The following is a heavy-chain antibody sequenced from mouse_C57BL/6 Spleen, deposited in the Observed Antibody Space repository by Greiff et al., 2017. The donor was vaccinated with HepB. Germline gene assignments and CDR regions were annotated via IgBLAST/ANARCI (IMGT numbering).Heavy chain of an antibody. D-gene: IGHD1-1*01. Sequence: EVQGVESGGGLVQPKGSLKLSCAASGFSFNTYAMNWVRQAPGKGLEWVARIRSKSNNYATYYADSVKDRFTISRDDSESMLYLQMNNLKTEDTAMYYCVRLLRNAMDYWGQGTSVTVSS. J-gene: IGHJ4*01. V-gene: IGHV10-1*01. CDR2: IRSKSNNYAT. CDR3: VRLLRNAMDY. CDR1: GFSFNTYA.